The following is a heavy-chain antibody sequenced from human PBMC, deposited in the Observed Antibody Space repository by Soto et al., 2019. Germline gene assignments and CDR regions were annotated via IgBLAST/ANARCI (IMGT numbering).Heavy chain of an antibody. V-gene: IGHV1-69*13. J-gene: IGHJ4*02. CDR1: GGTLSSYA. CDR3: ARDPLRDGYNPKFLDY. Sequence: SVKVSCKASGGTLSSYAISWVRQAPGQGLEWMGGIIPIFGTANYAQKFQGRVTITADESTSTAYMELSSLRPEDTAVYYCARDPLRDGYNPKFLDYWGQGTLVTVSS. CDR2: IIPIFGTA. D-gene: IGHD5-12*01.